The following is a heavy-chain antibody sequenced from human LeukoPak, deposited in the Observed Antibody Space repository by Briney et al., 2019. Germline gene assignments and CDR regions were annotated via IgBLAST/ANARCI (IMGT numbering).Heavy chain of an antibody. CDR1: GFTFSSHG. J-gene: IGHJ4*02. D-gene: IGHD2-2*01. CDR2: MTFDGSNK. CDR3: ARGSDCGNTSCYGLFDY. Sequence: GRSLRLSCAASGFTFSSHGMHWVRQAPGKGLEWVATMTFDGSNKYYADSVKGRFTISRDNSQNTLYLQMNSLRAEDTALYYCARGSDCGNTSCYGLFDYWGQGTPVTVSS. V-gene: IGHV3-33*01.